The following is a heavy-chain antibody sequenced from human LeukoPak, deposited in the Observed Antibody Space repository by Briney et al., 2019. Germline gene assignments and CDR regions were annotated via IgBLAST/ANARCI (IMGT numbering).Heavy chain of an antibody. CDR2: IYYSGST. J-gene: IGHJ6*04. Sequence: PSETLSLTCTVSGASISGSAYYWGWIRQPPGKGLEWIGNIYYSGSTYYNASLQSRVTISVDTSKNQFSLRLSSVTAADTAVYYCAREPHSMKYYYGSGSLAGILGVWGKGTTVTVSS. CDR1: GASISGSAYY. V-gene: IGHV4-39*07. CDR3: AREPHSMKYYYGSGSLAGILGV. D-gene: IGHD3-10*01.